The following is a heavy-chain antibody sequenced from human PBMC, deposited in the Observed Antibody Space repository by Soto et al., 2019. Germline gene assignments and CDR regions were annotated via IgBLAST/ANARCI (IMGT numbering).Heavy chain of an antibody. CDR2: ISGSGSST. V-gene: IGHV3-23*01. CDR3: AKMSDFWSGSPTYHVDY. CDR1: GFTFSGYA. J-gene: IGHJ4*02. D-gene: IGHD3-3*01. Sequence: QPGGSLRLSCAASGFTFSGYAMSWVRQAPGKGLEWVSVISGSGSSTYYADSVKGRFTISRDNSKKTLYVQMNSLRAEDTAVYYCAKMSDFWSGSPTYHVDYGGQGTQVTDSS.